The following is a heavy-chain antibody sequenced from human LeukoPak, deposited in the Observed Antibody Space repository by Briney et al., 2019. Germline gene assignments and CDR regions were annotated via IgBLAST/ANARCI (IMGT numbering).Heavy chain of an antibody. CDR1: GYTFTSYY. Sequence: ASVKVSCKSSGYTFTSYYMYWVRQAPGQRLEWMGIINPSGGSTSYAQKFQGRVTMTRDTSTSTVYMELSSLRSEDTAVYYCARDSGVVRGTVDFWGQGTLVTVSS. V-gene: IGHV1-46*03. D-gene: IGHD3-10*01. J-gene: IGHJ4*02. CDR3: ARDSGVVRGTVDF. CDR2: INPSGGST.